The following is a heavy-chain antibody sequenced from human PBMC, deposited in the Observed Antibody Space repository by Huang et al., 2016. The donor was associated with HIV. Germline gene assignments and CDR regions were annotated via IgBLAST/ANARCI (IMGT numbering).Heavy chain of an antibody. J-gene: IGHJ6*02. V-gene: IGHV4-39*01. D-gene: IGHD6-19*01. CDR3: ARHGRVAGHYYNNMDV. CDR2: IYYSGKT. Sequence: LQLQESGPGLVKSSETLSLICTVSGGSISSSSYYWGWIRQPPGKGPEWSGSIYYSGKTYYNPPLKSRVTISVDTSKNQFSLKVNAVTAADTAVYYCARHGRVAGHYYNNMDVWGRGTTVTVSS. CDR1: GGSISSSSYY.